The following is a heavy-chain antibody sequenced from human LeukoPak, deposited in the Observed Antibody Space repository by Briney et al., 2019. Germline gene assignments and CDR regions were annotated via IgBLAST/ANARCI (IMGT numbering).Heavy chain of an antibody. CDR3: ARDGDSSGYYYGAFDS. D-gene: IGHD3-22*01. Sequence: SQTLSLTCAVSGGSISSGGYSWSWLRQPPGKGLEWIGYIYHSGSTYYNPSLKSRFTISVHRSKNQFSLKLSSVTAADTAVYYCARDGDSSGYYYGAFDSWGQGTMVTVSS. J-gene: IGHJ3*02. CDR2: IYHSGST. CDR1: GGSISSGGYS. V-gene: IGHV4-30-2*01.